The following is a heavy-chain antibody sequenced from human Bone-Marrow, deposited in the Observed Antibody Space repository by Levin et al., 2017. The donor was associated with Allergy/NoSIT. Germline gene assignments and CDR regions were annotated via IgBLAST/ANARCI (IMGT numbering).Heavy chain of an antibody. D-gene: IGHD1-26*01. J-gene: IGHJ6*02. CDR2: IYYTGNS. CDR3: ARGALEGVGAKTYYYGLDV. V-gene: IGHV4-61*01. CDR1: GGSVGIGTYY. Sequence: KASETLSLTCSVSGGSVGIGTYYWSWIRQPPGKGLEWIGYIYYTGNSNYNPSLRGRLTISMDMSKNQLSLRLTSVTAADTAFYYCARGALEGVGAKTYYYGLDVWGQGTPVTVSS.